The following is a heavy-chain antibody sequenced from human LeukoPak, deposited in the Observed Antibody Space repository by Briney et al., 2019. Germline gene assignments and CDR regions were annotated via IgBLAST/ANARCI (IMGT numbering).Heavy chain of an antibody. CDR2: IYTSGST. J-gene: IGHJ4*02. D-gene: IGHD1-1*01. CDR1: GGSISSYY. V-gene: IGHV4-4*09. Sequence: SETLSLTCTVSGGSISSYYWSWLRQPPGKGLEWIGYIYTSGSTNYNPSLKSRVPISVDTSKTQFSLKLSSVTAADTAVYYCASSRRRAFDYWGQGTLVTVSS. CDR3: ASSRRRAFDY.